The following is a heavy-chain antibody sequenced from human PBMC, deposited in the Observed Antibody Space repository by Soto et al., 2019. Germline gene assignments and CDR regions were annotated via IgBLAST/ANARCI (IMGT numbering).Heavy chain of an antibody. CDR3: AKGSSSFDY. J-gene: IGHJ4*02. D-gene: IGHD6-13*01. Sequence: GGSLRLCCAASGFTFSSYGMHWVRQAPGKGLEWVAVISYDGSNKYYADSVKGRFTISRDNSKNTLYLQMNSLRAEDTAVYYCAKGSSSFDYWGQGTLVTVSS. V-gene: IGHV3-30*18. CDR1: GFTFSSYG. CDR2: ISYDGSNK.